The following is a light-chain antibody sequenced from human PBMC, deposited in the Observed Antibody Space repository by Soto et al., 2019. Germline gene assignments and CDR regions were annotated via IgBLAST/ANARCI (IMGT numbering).Light chain of an antibody. J-gene: IGKJ2*01. CDR1: QSISSY. CDR2: AAS. CDR3: QQSYSTLYT. Sequence: DIQMTQSPSSLSASVGDRVTITCRASQSISSYLNWYQQKPGKAPKLLIYAASSWQSGVPSRFSGSGSGTDFTLTISSLQPEDVATYYCQQSYSTLYTFGQGTKLEIK. V-gene: IGKV1-39*01.